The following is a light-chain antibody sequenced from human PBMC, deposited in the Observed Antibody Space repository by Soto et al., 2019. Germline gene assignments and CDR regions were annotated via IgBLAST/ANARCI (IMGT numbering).Light chain of an antibody. Sequence: QSVLTQPASGSGSPGQSITISCTGTSSDVGGYNYVSWYQQHPGKAPKLMIYDVSNRPSGVSNRFSGSKSGNTASLTISGLQAEDEADYYCNSYTSSSSFYVFGTGTKVTV. CDR1: SSDVGGYNY. CDR3: NSYTSSSSFYV. V-gene: IGLV2-14*01. CDR2: DVS. J-gene: IGLJ1*01.